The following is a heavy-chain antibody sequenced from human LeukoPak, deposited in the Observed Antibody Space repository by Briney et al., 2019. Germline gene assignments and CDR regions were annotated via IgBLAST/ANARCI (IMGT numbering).Heavy chain of an antibody. J-gene: IGHJ4*02. CDR1: GYSFTSYW. V-gene: IGHV5-51*01. CDR2: IYPGDSDT. D-gene: IGHD6-19*01. Sequence: AGESLKISCKGSGYSFTSYWIAWVRQMPGKGLEWMGIIYPGDSDTTYSPSFQGQVAISADKSITTAYLQWSSVKASDNAIYYCARRIAVAGADGFDFWGQGTLVTVSS. CDR3: ARRIAVAGADGFDF.